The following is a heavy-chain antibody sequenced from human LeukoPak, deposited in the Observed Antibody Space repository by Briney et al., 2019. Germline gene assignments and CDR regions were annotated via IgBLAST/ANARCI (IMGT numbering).Heavy chain of an antibody. J-gene: IGHJ4*02. V-gene: IGHV4-34*01. CDR2: INHSGST. D-gene: IGHD3-16*02. Sequence: SETLSLTCAVYGGSFSGYYWSWIRQPPGKGLEWIGEINHSGSTNYNPSLKSRVTISVDTSKNQFSLKLSSVTAADTAVYYCARGPAYYVWGSYRYRPLDYWGQGTLVTVSS. CDR1: GGSFSGYY. CDR3: ARGPAYYVWGSYRYRPLDY.